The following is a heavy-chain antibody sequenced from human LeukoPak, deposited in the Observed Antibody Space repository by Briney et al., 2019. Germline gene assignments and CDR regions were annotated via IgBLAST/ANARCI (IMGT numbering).Heavy chain of an antibody. J-gene: IGHJ3*02. CDR3: ATWPHRPSHDFWSGPFDI. CDR2: IIPIFGTP. Sequence: SVKVSCKTSGGTFDSYPISWVRQAPGQGLEWMGGIIPIFGTPKYAQKFQARASITADKSTSTAYMELSSLRSEDTAVYYCATWPHRPSHDFWSGPFDIWGQGTMVTVSS. V-gene: IGHV1-69*06. D-gene: IGHD3-3*01. CDR1: GGTFDSYP.